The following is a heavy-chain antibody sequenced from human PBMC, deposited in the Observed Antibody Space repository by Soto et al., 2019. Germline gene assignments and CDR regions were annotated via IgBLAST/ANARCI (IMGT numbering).Heavy chain of an antibody. CDR2: IVPIFGTA. J-gene: IGHJ3*02. Sequence: VKVSCKASGGTFSSYAISWVRQAPGQGLEWMGGIVPIFGTANYVQKFQGRVTITADESTSTAYMELSSLRSEDTAVYYCARTPSPYYYDSSGYYNAFDIWGQGTMVTVSS. D-gene: IGHD3-22*01. CDR3: ARTPSPYYYDSSGYYNAFDI. V-gene: IGHV1-69*13. CDR1: GGTFSSYA.